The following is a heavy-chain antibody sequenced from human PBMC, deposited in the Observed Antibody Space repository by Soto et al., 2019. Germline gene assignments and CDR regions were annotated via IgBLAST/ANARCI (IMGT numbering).Heavy chain of an antibody. CDR2: IIPILGIA. J-gene: IGHJ4*02. CDR1: GGTFSSYT. CDR3: ASSIAPYSGYDGPFDY. D-gene: IGHD5-12*01. V-gene: IGHV1-69*02. Sequence: SVKVSCQASGGTFSSYTISWVRQAPGQGLEWMGRIIPILGIANYAQKFQGRVTITADKSTSTAYMELSSLRSEDTAVYYCASSIAPYSGYDGPFDYWGQGTLVTVSS.